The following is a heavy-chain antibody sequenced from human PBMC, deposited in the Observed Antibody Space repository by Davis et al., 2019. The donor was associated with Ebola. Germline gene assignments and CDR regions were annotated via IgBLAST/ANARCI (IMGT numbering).Heavy chain of an antibody. V-gene: IGHV3-21*01. CDR1: GFTFSSYS. CDR2: ISSSSSYI. Sequence: GESLKISCAASGFTFSSYSMNWVRQAPGKGLEWVSSISSSSSYIYYADSVKGRFTISRDNAKNSLYLQMNSLRAEDSAVYYCARARVVEMATITHDAFDIWGQGTMVTVSS. CDR3: ARARVVEMATITHDAFDI. J-gene: IGHJ3*02. D-gene: IGHD5-24*01.